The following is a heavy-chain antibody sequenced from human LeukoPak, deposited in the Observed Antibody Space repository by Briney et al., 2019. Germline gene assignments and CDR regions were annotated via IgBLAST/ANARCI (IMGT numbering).Heavy chain of an antibody. J-gene: IGHJ3*02. V-gene: IGHV3-21*01. CDR2: ISSSSSYI. Sequence: PGGSLRLSCAASGFTFSSYSMNWVRQAPGKGLEWVSSISSSSSYIYYADSVKGRFTISRDNAKNSLYLEMNNLSAEDTAVYYCARAWSRVDPFDMWGQGTMVTVSS. CDR3: ARAWSRVDPFDM. D-gene: IGHD2-8*02. CDR1: GFTFSSYS.